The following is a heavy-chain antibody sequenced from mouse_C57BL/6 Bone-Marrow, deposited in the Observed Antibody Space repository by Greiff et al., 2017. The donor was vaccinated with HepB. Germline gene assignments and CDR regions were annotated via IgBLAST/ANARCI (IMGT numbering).Heavy chain of an antibody. Sequence: EVKLMESGGDLVKPGGSLKLSCAASGFTFSSYGMSWVRQTPDKRLEWVATISSGGSYPYYPDSVKGRFTLSRDNAKNHLYLQLSSLKSEDTAMYYCARPRDGYYPYFDVWGTGTTVTVSS. CDR1: GFTFSSYG. J-gene: IGHJ1*03. CDR3: ARPRDGYYPYFDV. CDR2: ISSGGSYP. D-gene: IGHD2-3*01. V-gene: IGHV5-6*01.